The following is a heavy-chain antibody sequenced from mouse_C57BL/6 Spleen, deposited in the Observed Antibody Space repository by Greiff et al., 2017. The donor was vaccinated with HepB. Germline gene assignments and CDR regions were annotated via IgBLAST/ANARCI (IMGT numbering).Heavy chain of an antibody. J-gene: IGHJ4*01. CDR2: IHPSDSDT. Sequence: QVQLQQPGAELVKPGASVKVSCKASGYNFTSYWMHWVKQRPGQGLEWIGRIHPSDSDTNYNQKFKGKATLTVDKSSSSAYMQRSSLTSEDSAVYYCAKGRDYAMDYWGQGTSVTVSS. CDR1: GYNFTSYW. V-gene: IGHV1-74*01. CDR3: AKGRDYAMDY.